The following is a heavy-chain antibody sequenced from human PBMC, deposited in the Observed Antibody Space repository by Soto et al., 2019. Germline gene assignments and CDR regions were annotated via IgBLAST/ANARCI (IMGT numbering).Heavy chain of an antibody. CDR3: ARFSVATKPDPY. D-gene: IGHD5-12*01. CDR2: INHSGST. Sequence: PSETLSLTCAVYGGSFSGYYWSWIRQPPGKGLEWIGEINHSGSTNYNPSLKSRVTISVDTSKNQFSLKLSSVTAADTAVYYCARFSVATKPDPYWGQGTLVTVSS. CDR1: GGSFSGYY. V-gene: IGHV4-34*01. J-gene: IGHJ4*02.